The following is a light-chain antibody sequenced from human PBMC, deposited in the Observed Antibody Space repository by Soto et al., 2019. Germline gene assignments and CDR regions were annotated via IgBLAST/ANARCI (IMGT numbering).Light chain of an antibody. CDR1: ERIYSAY. CDR3: QQYHTWPIN. V-gene: IGKV3-15*01. J-gene: IGKJ4*01. CDR2: GAS. Sequence: VVLTQSPGTLSLSRCERATLSCRASERIYSAYLGWYQQKPGQAPRLLISGASTGATGIPARFSGSGSGTEFTLTISSLQSEDCAIYYCQQYHTWPINFGGGTKVDIK.